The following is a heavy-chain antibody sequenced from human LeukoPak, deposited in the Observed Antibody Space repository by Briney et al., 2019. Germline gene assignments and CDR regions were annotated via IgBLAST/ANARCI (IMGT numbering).Heavy chain of an antibody. CDR3: ARDPMWWSGQETSLYFDY. CDR1: GYTFTSYG. CDR2: ISAYNGNT. V-gene: IGHV1-18*01. J-gene: IGHJ4*02. D-gene: IGHD3-3*01. Sequence: ASVKVSCKASGYTFTSYGISWVRQAPGQGLEWMGLISAYNGNTNYAQKLQGRVTMTTDTSNSTAYMELRSLRSDDTAVYYCARDPMWWSGQETSLYFDYWGQGTLVTVSS.